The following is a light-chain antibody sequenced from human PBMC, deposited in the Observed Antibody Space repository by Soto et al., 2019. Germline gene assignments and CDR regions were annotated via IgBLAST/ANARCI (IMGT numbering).Light chain of an antibody. V-gene: IGLV2-14*01. J-gene: IGLJ2*01. CDR3: TSWTTSTTMK. CDR1: SSEVGAYNY. CDR2: DVN. Sequence: QSALTQPASVSGSPGQSITISCTGTSSEVGAYNYVSWYKQHPGKAPKLMIYDVNIRPSGVSNRFSGSKSGNTASLTISGLQAEDEADYYCTSWTTSTTMKFGGGTKLTVL.